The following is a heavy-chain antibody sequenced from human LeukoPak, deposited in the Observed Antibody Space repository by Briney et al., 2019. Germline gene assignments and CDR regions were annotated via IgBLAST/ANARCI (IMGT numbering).Heavy chain of an antibody. CDR2: ISGSGGST. J-gene: IGHJ4*02. V-gene: IGHV3-23*01. Sequence: GGSLRLSCAASGFTFSSYAMSWVRQAPGKGLEWVSAISGSGGSTYYADSVKGRFTISRDNSKNTLYLQMNSLRAEDTAVYYCANAIAVAGTGFDYWGQGTLATVSS. CDR1: GFTFSSYA. D-gene: IGHD6-19*01. CDR3: ANAIAVAGTGFDY.